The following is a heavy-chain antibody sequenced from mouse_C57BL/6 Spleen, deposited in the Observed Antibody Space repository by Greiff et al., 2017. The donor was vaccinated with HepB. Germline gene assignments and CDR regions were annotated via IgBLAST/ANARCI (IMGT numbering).Heavy chain of an antibody. CDR3: ARGFITTVVDY. V-gene: IGHV1-52*01. D-gene: IGHD1-1*01. J-gene: IGHJ2*01. CDR1: GYTFTSYW. Sequence: QVQLQQPGAELVRPGSSVKLSCKASGYTFTSYWMHWVKQRPIQGLEWIGNIDPSDSETHYNQKFKDKATLTVDKSSSTAYMQLSSLTSEDSAVYYCARGFITTVVDYWGQGTTLSLL. CDR2: IDPSDSET.